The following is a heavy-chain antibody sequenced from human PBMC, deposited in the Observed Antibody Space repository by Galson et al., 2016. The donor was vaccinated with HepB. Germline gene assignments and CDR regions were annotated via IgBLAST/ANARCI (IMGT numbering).Heavy chain of an antibody. Sequence: SVKVSCKASGYSFAAYGISWVRQAPGQGLEWMGWIRANTGNTNYGQKFQDRVTMTIETSMSTAYMEMRSLRSDDTAVYYCSRGRVWSYFDFWGRGTLVTVSS. V-gene: IGHV1-18*01. CDR2: IRANTGNT. D-gene: IGHD6-19*01. CDR3: SRGRVWSYFDF. J-gene: IGHJ2*01. CDR1: GYSFAAYG.